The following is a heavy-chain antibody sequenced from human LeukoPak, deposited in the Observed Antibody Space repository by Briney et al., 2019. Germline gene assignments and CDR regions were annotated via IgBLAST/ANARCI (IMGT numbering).Heavy chain of an antibody. CDR1: GYFISSGYF. CDR3: ARAPPYLQLGDAFDI. Sequence: SETLSLACTVSGYFISSGYFWGWIRQPPGKGLEWIGSIYHSGSTYYNPSLKSRVTISVDTSKNQFSLKPGSVTAADTAVYYCARAPPYLQLGDAFDIWGQGTMVTVSS. V-gene: IGHV4-38-2*02. CDR2: IYHSGST. D-gene: IGHD5-18*01. J-gene: IGHJ3*02.